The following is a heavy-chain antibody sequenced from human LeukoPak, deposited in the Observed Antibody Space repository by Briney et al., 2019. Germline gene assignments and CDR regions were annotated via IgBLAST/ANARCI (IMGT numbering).Heavy chain of an antibody. J-gene: IGHJ4*02. CDR2: IKHDGSEK. CDR1: GFTFSTCA. CDR3: ATPLDYYDRSDSHQGGD. D-gene: IGHD3-22*01. Sequence: PGGSLRLSCAASGFTFSTCAMSWVRQAPGKGLEWVANIKHDGSEKNYVDSVKGRFTISRDNAKNSLYLQMNSLRAEDTAVYYCATPLDYYDRSDSHQGGDWGQGTLVTVSS. V-gene: IGHV3-7*03.